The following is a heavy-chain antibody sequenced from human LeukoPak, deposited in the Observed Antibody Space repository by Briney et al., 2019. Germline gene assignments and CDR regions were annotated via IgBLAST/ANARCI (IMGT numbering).Heavy chain of an antibody. CDR3: TRGVAISTSGWYDTFDY. CDR2: ISTDGSRI. D-gene: IGHD6-19*01. V-gene: IGHV3-64*02. J-gene: IGHJ4*02. Sequence: GGSLRLSCAASGFTFRDYAMHWVRQAPGKGLEYVSVISTDGSRIYYADSVKGRFTISRDNSKNTLYLQMGSLRAEDMAVYYCTRGVAISTSGWYDTFDYWGQGALVTVSS. CDR1: GFTFRDYA.